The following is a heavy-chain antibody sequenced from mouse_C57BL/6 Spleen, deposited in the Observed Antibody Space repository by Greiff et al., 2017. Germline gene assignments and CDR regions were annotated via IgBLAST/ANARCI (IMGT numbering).Heavy chain of an antibody. CDR3: ARSPYYYGSSDY. CDR1: GYSFTGYY. Sequence: VQLKESGPELVKPGASVKISCKASGYSFTGYYMNWVKQSPEKSLEWIGEINPSTGGTTYNQKFKAKATLTVDKSSSTAYMQLKSLTSEDSAVYYCARSPYYYGSSDYWGQGTTLTVSS. CDR2: INPSTGGT. V-gene: IGHV1-42*01. D-gene: IGHD1-1*01. J-gene: IGHJ2*01.